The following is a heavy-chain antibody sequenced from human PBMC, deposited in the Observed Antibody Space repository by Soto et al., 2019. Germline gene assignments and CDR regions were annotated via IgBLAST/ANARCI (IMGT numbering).Heavy chain of an antibody. CDR2: IYTSGSS. J-gene: IGHJ6*02. D-gene: IGHD2-15*01. CDR3: ARDRIDRNYYGMDV. V-gene: IGHV4-4*07. Sequence: QVQLQESGPGLVKPSETLSLTCTVSGGSISSYYWSWIRQPAGKGLEWIGRIYTSGSSNYKPSLKSRVTMSVDTSKNQFSLKLSSVTAADTAVYYCARDRIDRNYYGMDVWGQGTTVTVSS. CDR1: GGSISSYY.